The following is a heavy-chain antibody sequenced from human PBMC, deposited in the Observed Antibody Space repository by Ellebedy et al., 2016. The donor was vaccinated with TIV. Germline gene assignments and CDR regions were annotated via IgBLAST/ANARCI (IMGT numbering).Heavy chain of an antibody. D-gene: IGHD6-19*01. CDR2: INPNSGGT. J-gene: IGHJ4*02. CDR3: ARGLAVAGTSHY. Sequence: ASVKVSCKASGYTFTGYYMHWARQAPGQGLEWMGWINPNSGGTTYAQKFQGRVTMTRDTSISTAYMELSRLRSDDTAVYYCARGLAVAGTSHYWGQGTLVTVSS. V-gene: IGHV1-2*02. CDR1: GYTFTGYY.